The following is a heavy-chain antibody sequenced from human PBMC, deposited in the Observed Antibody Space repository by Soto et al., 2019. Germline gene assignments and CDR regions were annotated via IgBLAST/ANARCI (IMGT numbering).Heavy chain of an antibody. CDR3: VKKTAGYYPFDF. CDR2: IYHSGGI. D-gene: IGHD1-26*01. J-gene: IGHJ4*02. Sequence: QVQLQESGPGLVKPSDTLSLTCTVSGYSISSDNWWGWIRQPPGKGLEWIGYIYHSGGIYYNPSLKSRTTLSLAVPGNQFSLRLSSVTAVDTAVYYCVKKTAGYYPFDFWGQVTLVTVSS. V-gene: IGHV4-28*05. CDR1: GYSISSDNW.